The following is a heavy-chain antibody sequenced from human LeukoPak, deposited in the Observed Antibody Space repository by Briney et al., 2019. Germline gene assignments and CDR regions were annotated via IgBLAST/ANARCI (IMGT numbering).Heavy chain of an antibody. CDR2: IYYSGST. CDR3: ASTSPYYYGSGSYGKFDY. D-gene: IGHD3-10*01. CDR1: GGSVSSGSYY. J-gene: IGHJ4*02. V-gene: IGHV4-61*01. Sequence: SETLSLTCTVSGGSVSSGSYYWSWIRQPPGKGLEWIGDIYYSGSTNYNPSLKSRVTISVDTSKNQFSLKLSSVTAADTAVYYCASTSPYYYGSGSYGKFDYWGQGTLVTVSS.